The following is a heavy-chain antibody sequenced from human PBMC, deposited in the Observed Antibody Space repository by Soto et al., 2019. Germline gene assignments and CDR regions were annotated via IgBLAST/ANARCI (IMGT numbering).Heavy chain of an antibody. D-gene: IGHD5-12*01. Sequence: SETLSLTCTVSGDSISKYYCSWIRQSPGKGLEWIGYIYYSGSTNYNPSLKSRVTISIDKSKNQFSLKLTSVTAADTAVYYCAKANSGYGTFDYWGKGMLVPVSS. J-gene: IGHJ4*02. CDR1: GDSISKYY. CDR2: IYYSGST. V-gene: IGHV4-59*01. CDR3: AKANSGYGTFDY.